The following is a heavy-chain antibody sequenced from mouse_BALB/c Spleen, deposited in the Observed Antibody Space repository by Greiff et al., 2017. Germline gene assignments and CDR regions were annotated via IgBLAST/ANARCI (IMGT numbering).Heavy chain of an antibody. CDR3: ARVWYDRGFDY. J-gene: IGHJ2*01. CDR2: ISSGGST. Sequence: EVKLQESGGGLVKPGGSLKLSCAASGFTFSSYAMSWVRQTPEKRLEWVASISSGGSTYYPDSVKGRFTISRDNARNILYLQMSSLRSEDTAMYYCARVWYDRGFDYWGQGTTLTVSS. D-gene: IGHD2-14*01. V-gene: IGHV5-6-5*01. CDR1: GFTFSSYA.